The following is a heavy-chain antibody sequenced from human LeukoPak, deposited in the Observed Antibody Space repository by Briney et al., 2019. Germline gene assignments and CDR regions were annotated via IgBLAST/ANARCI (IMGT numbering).Heavy chain of an antibody. V-gene: IGHV4-61*01. CDR3: ATEYCGADCYFDS. J-gene: IGHJ4*02. CDR2: IYYSGSS. CDR1: GGSVSRASYY. Sequence: SETLSLTCTVSGGSVSRASYYWTWIRQPPGKGLEWIGYIYYSGSSDYNPSLKSRVTISLDTSKNQFSLKLSSVTAADTAVYYCATEYCGADCYFDSWGQGTLVTASS. D-gene: IGHD2-21*02.